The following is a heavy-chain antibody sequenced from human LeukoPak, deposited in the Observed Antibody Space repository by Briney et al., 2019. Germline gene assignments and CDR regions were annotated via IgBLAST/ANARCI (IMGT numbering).Heavy chain of an antibody. Sequence: GGSLRLSCAASGFTFSSYSMNWVRQAPGKGLEWVSSISSSSSYIYYADSVKGQFTISRDNAKNSLYLQMNSLRAEDTAVYYCARRSGVRGVIITEGSYYFDYWGQGTLVTVSS. CDR3: ARRSGVRGVIITEGSYYFDY. CDR2: ISSSSSYI. V-gene: IGHV3-21*01. CDR1: GFTFSSYS. J-gene: IGHJ4*02. D-gene: IGHD3-10*01.